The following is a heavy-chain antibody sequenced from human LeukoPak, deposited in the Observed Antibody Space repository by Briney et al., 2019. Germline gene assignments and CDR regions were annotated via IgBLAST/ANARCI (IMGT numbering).Heavy chain of an antibody. J-gene: IGHJ4*02. Sequence: QPGGSLRLSCAAAGFTFSTYWMHWVRQVTGKLLVWVSRVNREGTTSAYADSVWGRFTISRDNDKNTLYLQMNSLRVEDTAVYYCARDVDWILFDYWGQGTLVTVSS. CDR1: GFTFSTYW. V-gene: IGHV3-74*01. D-gene: IGHD3-9*01. CDR3: ARDVDWILFDY. CDR2: VNREGTTS.